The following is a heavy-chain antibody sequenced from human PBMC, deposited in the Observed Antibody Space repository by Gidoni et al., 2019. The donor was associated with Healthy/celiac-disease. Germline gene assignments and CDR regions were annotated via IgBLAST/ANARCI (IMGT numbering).Heavy chain of an antibody. V-gene: IGHV7-4-1*02. Sequence: QVQLVQSGSELKKPGASVKVSCKASGYTFTGYAMNWVRQAPGQGLEWMGWINTNTGNPTYAQGFTGRFVFSLDTSVSTAYLQISSLKAEDTAVYYCARDTAERGPYDFWSGYYFDYWGQGTLVTVSS. CDR3: ARDTAERGPYDFWSGYYFDY. D-gene: IGHD3-3*01. CDR1: GYTFTGYA. CDR2: INTNTGNP. J-gene: IGHJ4*02.